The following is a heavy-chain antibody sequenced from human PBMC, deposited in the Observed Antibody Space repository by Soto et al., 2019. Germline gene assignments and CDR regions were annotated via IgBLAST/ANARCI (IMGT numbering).Heavy chain of an antibody. CDR1: GYTFTSYD. CDR3: VRERSAAGTGWFDP. Sequence: QVQLVQSGAEVKKPGASVKVSCKASGYTFTSYDINWVRQATGQGLEWMGWMNPNSGNTGYAQKFQGRVTMTRNTSTSTAYRELSSLRSEDTAVYFCVRERSAAGTGWFDPWGQGTLVTVSS. CDR2: MNPNSGNT. D-gene: IGHD6-13*01. J-gene: IGHJ5*02. V-gene: IGHV1-8*01.